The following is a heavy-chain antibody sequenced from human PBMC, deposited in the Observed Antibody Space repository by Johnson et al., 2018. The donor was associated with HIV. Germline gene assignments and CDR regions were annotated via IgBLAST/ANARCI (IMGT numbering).Heavy chain of an antibody. Sequence: VQLVESGGGVVRPGGSLRLSCAASGFTFDDYGMSWVRQAPGKGLEWVSGINWNGGSTGYADSVKGRFTISRDNAKNSLYLQMNSLRAEDTAVYYCARDQGVSRVVLFDDAFDVWGQGTMVTVSS. J-gene: IGHJ3*01. CDR3: ARDQGVSRVVLFDDAFDV. V-gene: IGHV3-20*04. CDR2: INWNGGST. D-gene: IGHD2-15*01. CDR1: GFTFDDYG.